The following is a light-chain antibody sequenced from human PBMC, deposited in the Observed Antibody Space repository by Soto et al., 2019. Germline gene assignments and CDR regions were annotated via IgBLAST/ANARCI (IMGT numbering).Light chain of an antibody. J-gene: IGKJ3*01. CDR2: TAS. CDR1: QGIRND. V-gene: IGKV1-17*01. Sequence: IQMTQSPFSLSASVGDRVTITYQASQGIRNDLGWYQHKPGKAPKRLIYTASTLESGVPSRFSGSGSGTEFTLTISSLQPEDFATYYCLQHHAFPFTFGPGTKLTFK. CDR3: LQHHAFPFT.